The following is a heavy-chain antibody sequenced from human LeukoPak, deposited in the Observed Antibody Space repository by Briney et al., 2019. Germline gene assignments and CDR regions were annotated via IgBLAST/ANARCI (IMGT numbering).Heavy chain of an antibody. Sequence: SQTLSLTCTVSSGSISSGGYYWSWIRQHPGKGLEWIGYIYYSGSTYYNPSLKSRVTISVDTSKNQFSLKLSSVTAADTAVYYCDRYSSGWYSDYWGQGTLVTVSS. CDR3: DRYSSGWYSDY. CDR1: SGSISSGGYY. D-gene: IGHD6-19*01. J-gene: IGHJ4*02. CDR2: IYYSGST. V-gene: IGHV4-31*03.